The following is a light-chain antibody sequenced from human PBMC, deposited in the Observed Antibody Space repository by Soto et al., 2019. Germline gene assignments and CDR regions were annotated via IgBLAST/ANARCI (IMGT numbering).Light chain of an antibody. J-gene: IGKJ4*01. Sequence: DIALRQSPSTQSLSPGVRATRAGRASQSVSNHFAWYQQKPGQAPRLLIYGASTRAAGIPARFSGSGSGTEFTFTISSLHSEDFAGYYCQQYNNWPLIFGGGTKVDIK. V-gene: IGKV3-15*01. CDR2: GAS. CDR3: QQYNNWPLI. CDR1: QSVSNH.